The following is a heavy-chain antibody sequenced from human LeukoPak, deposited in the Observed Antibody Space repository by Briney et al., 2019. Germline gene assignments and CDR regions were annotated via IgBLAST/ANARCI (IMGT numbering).Heavy chain of an antibody. J-gene: IGHJ5*02. D-gene: IGHD2-15*01. CDR1: GYTFTSYY. V-gene: IGHV1-46*01. CDR2: INPSGGTT. Sequence: ALVKVSCKASGYTFTSYYMHWVRQAPGQGLEWMGIINPSGGTTSYAQKFQGRVTMTRDTSTSTVYVELSSLRSEDTAVYYCARGYCTGDICSGAWFDPWGRGTLVTVSS. CDR3: ARGYCTGDICSGAWFDP.